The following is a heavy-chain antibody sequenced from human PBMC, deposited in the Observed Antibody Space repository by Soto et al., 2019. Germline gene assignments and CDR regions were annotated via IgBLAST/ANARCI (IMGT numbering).Heavy chain of an antibody. CDR1: GGSISSYY. J-gene: IGHJ4*02. Sequence: SETLSLTCTVSGGSISSYYWCWIRQPAGKGLEWIGRIYTSGSTNYNPSLKSRVTMSVDTSKNQFSLKLSSVTAADTAVYYCERDQGATAKNPAFDYWGQGTLVTVSS. V-gene: IGHV4-4*07. CDR3: ERDQGATAKNPAFDY. D-gene: IGHD5-12*01. CDR2: IYTSGST.